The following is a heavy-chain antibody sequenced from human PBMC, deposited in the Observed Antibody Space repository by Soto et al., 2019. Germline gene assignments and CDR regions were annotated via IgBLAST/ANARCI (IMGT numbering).Heavy chain of an antibody. CDR1: GGTFSSYA. CDR3: ARELELRDHYYYYMDV. J-gene: IGHJ6*03. Sequence: ASVKVSCKASGGTFSSYAISWVRQAPGQGLEWMGIINPSGGRTSYAQKFQGRVTMTRDTSTSTVYMELSSLRSEDTAVYYCARELELRDHYYYYMDVWGKGTTVTVSS. V-gene: IGHV1-46*03. D-gene: IGHD1-7*01. CDR2: INPSGGRT.